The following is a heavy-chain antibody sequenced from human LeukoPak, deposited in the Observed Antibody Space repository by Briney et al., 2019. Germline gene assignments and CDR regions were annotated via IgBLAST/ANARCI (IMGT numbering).Heavy chain of an antibody. CDR2: INHSGST. V-gene: IGHV4-34*01. D-gene: IGHD3-3*01. CDR3: ARTSYDFWGTGYYYGMDV. Sequence: SETLSLTCAVYGGSFSGYYWSWIRQPPGKGLEWIGEINHSGSTNYNPSLKSRVTISVDTSKNQFSLKLSSVTAADTAVYYCARTSYDFWGTGYYYGMDVRGQGTTVTVSS. J-gene: IGHJ6*02. CDR1: GGSFSGYY.